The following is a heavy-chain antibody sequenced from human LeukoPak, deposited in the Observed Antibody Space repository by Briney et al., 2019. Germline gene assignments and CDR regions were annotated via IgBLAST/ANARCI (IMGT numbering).Heavy chain of an antibody. CDR1: GGTFSSYA. V-gene: IGHV1-69*05. Sequence: SVKVSCKASGGTFSSYAISWVRQAPGQGLEWMGGIIPIFGTANYAQKFQGRVTMTTDTSTSTAYMEVRSLRSDDTAVYYCATTIGARLMYFDYWGQGTLVTVSS. D-gene: IGHD6-6*01. CDR2: IIPIFGTA. CDR3: ATTIGARLMYFDY. J-gene: IGHJ4*02.